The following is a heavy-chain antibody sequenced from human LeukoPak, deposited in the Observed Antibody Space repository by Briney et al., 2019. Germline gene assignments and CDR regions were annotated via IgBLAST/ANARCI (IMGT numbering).Heavy chain of an antibody. D-gene: IGHD1-7*01. CDR3: ARVRGGTRTRAYNWFDP. CDR2: INHSGST. J-gene: IGHJ5*02. Sequence: SETLSLTCAVYGGSFSGYYWSWIRQPPGKGLEWIGEINHSGSTNYNPSLKSRVTISVDTSKNQFSLRLSSVTAADTAVYYCARVRGGTRTRAYNWFDPWGQGTLVTVSS. CDR1: GGSFSGYY. V-gene: IGHV4-34*01.